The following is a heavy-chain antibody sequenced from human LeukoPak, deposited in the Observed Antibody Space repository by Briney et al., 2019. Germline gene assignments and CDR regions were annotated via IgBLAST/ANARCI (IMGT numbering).Heavy chain of an antibody. V-gene: IGHV1-18*04. J-gene: IGHJ4*02. D-gene: IGHD6-13*01. Sequence: ASVKVSCKASGYTFTSYGISWVRQATGQGLEWMGWISAYNGNTNYAQKLQGRVTMTTDTSTSTAYMELRSLRSDDTAVYHCARDRLYAAAARFDYWGQGTLVTVSS. CDR1: GYTFTSYG. CDR3: ARDRLYAAAARFDY. CDR2: ISAYNGNT.